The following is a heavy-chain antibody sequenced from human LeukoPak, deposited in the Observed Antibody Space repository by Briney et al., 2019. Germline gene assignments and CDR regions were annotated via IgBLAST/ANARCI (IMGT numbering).Heavy chain of an antibody. CDR1: GYTFTSYG. D-gene: IGHD3-3*01. J-gene: IGHJ4*02. CDR2: ISAYNGNT. V-gene: IGHV1-18*01. Sequence: GASVKVSCKASGYTFTSYGISWVRQAPGQGLEWMGWISAYNGNTNYAQKLQGRVTMTTDTSTSTAYMELRSPRSDDTAVYYCARAQRITIFGVVRGEKMFDYWGQGTLVTVSS. CDR3: ARAQRITIFGVVRGEKMFDY.